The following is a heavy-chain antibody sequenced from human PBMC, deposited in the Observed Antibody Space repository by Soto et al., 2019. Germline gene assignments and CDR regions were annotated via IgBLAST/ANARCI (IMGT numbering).Heavy chain of an antibody. D-gene: IGHD7-27*01. Sequence: QVQLVQYGAEVKKPGSSVNVSCEASGGTFSGHAISWVRQAPGQGPEWMGGLSPLFGSTQDAQKFQDRLYITVNRLTSAAYVELYSLRFVDTGIPYCERGTNWGCRFTSWSQASVVT. CDR1: GGTFSGHA. V-gene: IGHV1-69*06. CDR2: LSPLFGST. CDR3: ERGTNWGCRFTS. J-gene: IGHJ4*02.